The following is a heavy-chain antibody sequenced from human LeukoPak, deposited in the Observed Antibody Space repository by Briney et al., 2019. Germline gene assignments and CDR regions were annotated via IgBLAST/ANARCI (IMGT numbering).Heavy chain of an antibody. CDR1: GGSISSSSYY. V-gene: IGHV4-39*01. J-gene: IGHJ4*02. D-gene: IGHD1-26*01. CDR2: IYYSGST. CDR3: ARGGATTAY. Sequence: SETLSLTYTVSGGSISSSSYYWGWIRQPPGKGLEWIGSIYYSGSTYYNPSLKSRVTISVDTSKNQFSLKLSSVTAADTAVYYCARGGATTAYWGQGTLVTVSS.